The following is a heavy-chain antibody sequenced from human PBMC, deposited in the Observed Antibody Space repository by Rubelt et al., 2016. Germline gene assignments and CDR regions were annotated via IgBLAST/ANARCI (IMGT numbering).Heavy chain of an antibody. CDR2: VPYSGSS. CDR1: GGAISSGFYY. CDR3: ATHYYGMDV. J-gene: IGHJ6*02. Sequence: QLQLQESGPGLVKPSETLSLTCTVSGGAISSGFYYWAWIRQPPGKGLEWIGSVPYSGSSHYDPSLKSRVTISGDTSKNQLPLKRSSVTAAETAVYSCATHYYGMDVWGQGTTVTVSS. V-gene: IGHV4-39*01.